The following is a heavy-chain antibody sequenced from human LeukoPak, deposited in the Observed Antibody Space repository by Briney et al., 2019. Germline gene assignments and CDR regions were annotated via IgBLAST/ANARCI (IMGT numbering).Heavy chain of an antibody. CDR2: IIPILGIA. D-gene: IGHD3-22*01. Sequence: SVKVSCKASGGTFSSYTISWMPQAPGQGLEWMGRIIPILGIANYAQKFQGRVTITADKSTSTAYMELSSLRSEDTAVYYCARDQVDSRAPWFDPWGQGTLVTVSS. J-gene: IGHJ5*02. V-gene: IGHV1-69*04. CDR3: ARDQVDSRAPWFDP. CDR1: GGTFSSYT.